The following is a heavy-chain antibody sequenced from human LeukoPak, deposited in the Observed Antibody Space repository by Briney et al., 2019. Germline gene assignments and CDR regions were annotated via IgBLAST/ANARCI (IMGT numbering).Heavy chain of an antibody. CDR1: GFTFSSYG. J-gene: IGHJ4*02. V-gene: IGHV3-30*03. CDR2: ISYDGTNK. Sequence: GGSLRLSCAASGFTFSSYGMHWVRQAPGKGLEWVALISYDGTNKYYADSVKGRFTISRDNSKNTLYLQMNSLRADDTAVYYCARHRGYSSAWYDYWGQGTLVTVSS. D-gene: IGHD6-19*01. CDR3: ARHRGYSSAWYDY.